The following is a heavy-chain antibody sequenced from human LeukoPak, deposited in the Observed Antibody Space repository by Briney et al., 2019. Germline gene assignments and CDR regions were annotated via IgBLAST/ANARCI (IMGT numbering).Heavy chain of an antibody. CDR1: GYTLTELS. CDR3: ATRPPPRYYYDSSGYYA. V-gene: IGHV1-24*01. Sequence: ASVKVSRKVSGYTLTELSMHWERQAPGKGLEWMGGFDPEDGETIYAQKFQGRVTMTEDTSTDTAYMELSSLRSEDTAVYYCATRPPPRYYYDSSGYYAWGQGTLVTVSS. J-gene: IGHJ5*02. D-gene: IGHD3-22*01. CDR2: FDPEDGET.